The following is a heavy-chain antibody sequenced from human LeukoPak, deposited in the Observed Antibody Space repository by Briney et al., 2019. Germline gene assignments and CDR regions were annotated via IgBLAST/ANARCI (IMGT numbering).Heavy chain of an antibody. Sequence: GRSLRLSCAASGFTFSSDGMHWVRQAPGKGLGWVAVISYDGSSKYYADSVRGRFTISRDNSKNTLYLQMNSLRGEDTAVYYCAKDRSSTWSLDFWGQGTLVTVSS. D-gene: IGHD6-13*01. V-gene: IGHV3-30*18. CDR2: ISYDGSSK. J-gene: IGHJ4*02. CDR3: AKDRSSTWSLDF. CDR1: GFTFSSDG.